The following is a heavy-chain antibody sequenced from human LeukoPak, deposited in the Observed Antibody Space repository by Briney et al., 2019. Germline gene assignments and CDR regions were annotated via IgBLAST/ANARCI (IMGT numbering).Heavy chain of an antibody. J-gene: IGHJ3*02. Sequence: SETLSLTCTVSGGSISSYYWIWIRQPPGKGLEWIGYIYYSGSTNYNPSLKSRVTISVDTSKNQFSLKLSSVTAADTAVYYCARGEAVAGTSAFDIWGQGTMVTVSS. CDR3: ARGEAVAGTSAFDI. D-gene: IGHD6-19*01. CDR1: GGSISSYY. CDR2: IYYSGST. V-gene: IGHV4-59*01.